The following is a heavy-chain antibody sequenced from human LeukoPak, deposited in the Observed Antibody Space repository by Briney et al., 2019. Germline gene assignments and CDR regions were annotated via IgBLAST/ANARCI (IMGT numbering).Heavy chain of an antibody. J-gene: IGHJ4*02. CDR1: GYTFTSYG. V-gene: IGHV1-18*01. CDR2: ISAYNGNT. CDR3: ARERGYSGFDFYYFDY. Sequence: GASVKVSCKASGYTFTSYGISWVRQAPGQGLEWMGWISAYNGNTNYAQKLQGRVTMTTDTSTSTAYMELRSLTSDDTAVYYCARERGYSGFDFYYFDYWGQGTLVTVSS. D-gene: IGHD5-12*01.